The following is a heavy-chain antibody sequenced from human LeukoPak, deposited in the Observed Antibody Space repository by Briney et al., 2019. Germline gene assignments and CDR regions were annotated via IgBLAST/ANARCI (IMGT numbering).Heavy chain of an antibody. CDR2: INQDGSGK. CDR3: AKASIAGAIGVLDY. J-gene: IGHJ4*02. V-gene: IGHV3-7*01. Sequence: ETLSLTCTVSGGSISSSSYYWGWIRQPPGKGREWVANINQDGSGKHYVGSVKGRFTIPRDNAKNSLYLQMNSLRAEDTAVYFCAKASIAGAIGVLDYWGQGTLVTVSS. D-gene: IGHD1-26*01. CDR1: GGSISSSSYY.